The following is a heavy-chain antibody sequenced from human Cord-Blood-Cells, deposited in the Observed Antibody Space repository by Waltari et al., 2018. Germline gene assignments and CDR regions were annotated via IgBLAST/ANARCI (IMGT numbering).Heavy chain of an antibody. J-gene: IGHJ4*02. CDR2: ISYDGSNK. CDR3: ARCWDY. V-gene: IGHV3-30*04. Sequence: QVQLVESGGGVVQPGRSLRLSCAASVFTFSSHAMHWVRQAPGKGLGWVAVISYDGSNKYYADSVKGRFTISRDNSKNTLYLQMNSLRAEDTAVYYCARCWDYWGQGTLVTVSS. CDR1: VFTFSSHA.